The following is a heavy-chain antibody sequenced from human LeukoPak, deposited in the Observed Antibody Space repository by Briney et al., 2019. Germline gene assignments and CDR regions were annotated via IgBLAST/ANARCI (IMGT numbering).Heavy chain of an antibody. V-gene: IGHV3-15*01. D-gene: IGHD3-22*01. CDR3: TTDDYDSSGYYVFDY. CDR2: IKSKTDGGTT. Sequence: GGSLRLSCAASGFTFSSYSMNWVRQAPGKGLEWVGRIKSKTDGGTTDYAAPVKGRFTISRDDSKNTLYLQMNSLKTEDTAVYYCTTDDYDSSGYYVFDYWGQGTLVTVSS. CDR1: GFTFSSYS. J-gene: IGHJ4*02.